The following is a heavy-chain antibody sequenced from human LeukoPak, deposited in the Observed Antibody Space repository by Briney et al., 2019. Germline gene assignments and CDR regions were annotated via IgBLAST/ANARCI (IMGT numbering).Heavy chain of an antibody. V-gene: IGHV3-23*01. D-gene: IGHD1-26*01. Sequence: GGSLRLSCAASGFTFSSYAMSWVRQAPGKGLEWVSAISGSGGSTYYADSVKGRFTISRDNAKNSLYLQMNSLRAEDTAVYYCARGSEWELHPFDYWGQGTLVTVSS. J-gene: IGHJ4*02. CDR3: ARGSEWELHPFDY. CDR2: ISGSGGST. CDR1: GFTFSSYA.